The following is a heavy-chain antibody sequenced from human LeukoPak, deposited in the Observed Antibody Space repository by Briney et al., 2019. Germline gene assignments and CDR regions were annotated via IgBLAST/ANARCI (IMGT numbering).Heavy chain of an antibody. V-gene: IGHV3-23*01. CDR3: TREAIATGYAYD. Sequence: GGSLRLSCVATGFSFSSYALSWVRQAPGKGLEWVSAISSGGDRTYYADSVTGRFAISRDNSKNMLFLQMSSLRAEDAAMYYCTREAIATGYAYDWGQGTLVTVFS. CDR2: ISSGGDRT. CDR1: GFSFSSYA. J-gene: IGHJ4*02. D-gene: IGHD3-16*01.